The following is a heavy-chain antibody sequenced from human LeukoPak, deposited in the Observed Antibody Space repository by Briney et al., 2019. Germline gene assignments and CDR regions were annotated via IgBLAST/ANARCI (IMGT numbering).Heavy chain of an antibody. D-gene: IGHD3-10*01. CDR3: ARDRPRGFTMVRGVITN. CDR2: INSDGSST. Sequence: GGSLRLSCAASGFTFSSYWMHWVRQAPGKGLVWVSRINSDGSSTSYADSVKGRFTISRDNAKNSLYLQMNSLRAEDTAVYYCARDRPRGFTMVRGVITNWGQGTLVTVSS. CDR1: GFTFSSYW. J-gene: IGHJ4*02. V-gene: IGHV3-74*01.